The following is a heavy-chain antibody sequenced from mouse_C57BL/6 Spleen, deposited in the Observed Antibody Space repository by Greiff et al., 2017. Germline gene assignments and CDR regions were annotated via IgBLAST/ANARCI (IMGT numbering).Heavy chain of an antibody. Sequence: VQLQQSGAELVRPGASVTLSCKASGYTFTDYEMHWVKQTPVHGLEWIGAIDPETGGTAYNQKFKGKAILTADKSSSTAYMELRNLTSEDSAVYYCTRGGYGNYGYAMDYWGQGTSVTVSS. CDR2: IDPETGGT. CDR1: GYTFTDYE. D-gene: IGHD2-1*01. J-gene: IGHJ4*01. CDR3: TRGGYGNYGYAMDY. V-gene: IGHV1-15*01.